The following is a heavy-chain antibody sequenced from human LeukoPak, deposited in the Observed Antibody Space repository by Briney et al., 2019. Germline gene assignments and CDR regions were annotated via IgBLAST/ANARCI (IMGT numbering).Heavy chain of an antibody. V-gene: IGHV1-69*13. CDR2: IIPIFGTA. CDR3: ATFPPVVTPFDY. Sequence: SVKVSCKASGGTFSSYAISWVRQAPGPRLEWMGGIIPIFGTANYAQKFQGRVTITADESTSTAYMELSSLRSEDTAVYYCATFPPVVTPFDYWGQGTLVTVSS. CDR1: GGTFSSYA. J-gene: IGHJ4*02. D-gene: IGHD4-23*01.